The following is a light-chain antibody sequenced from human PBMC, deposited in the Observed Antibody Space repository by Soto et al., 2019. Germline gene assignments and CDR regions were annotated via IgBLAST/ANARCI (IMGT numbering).Light chain of an antibody. CDR2: DAS. Sequence: DIRMTQSPSSLSASVGDRVTITCQASQDINNYLNWYQQKSGKAPKLLIYDASDLETGVPSRFSGSGSGTDFTFTISSQQPEDIATYYCQQYDNLPLTFGGGTKVEIK. J-gene: IGKJ4*01. CDR1: QDINNY. V-gene: IGKV1-33*01. CDR3: QQYDNLPLT.